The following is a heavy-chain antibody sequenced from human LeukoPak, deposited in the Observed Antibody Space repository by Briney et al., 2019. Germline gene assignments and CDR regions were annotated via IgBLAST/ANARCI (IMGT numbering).Heavy chain of an antibody. J-gene: IGHJ4*02. CDR2: INPTDGSI. CDR3: TLEAPASCYFDY. Sequence: ASGKVSCKAYGYTLTKYHVHWVRQAPGQGLEWMGIINPTDGSISYAQKFQGRVTLTRGTSTSTVYMDLSSLRSEDTAVYYCTLEAPASCYFDYWGQGTLVTVSS. CDR1: GYTLTKYH. D-gene: IGHD3-3*01. V-gene: IGHV1-46*03.